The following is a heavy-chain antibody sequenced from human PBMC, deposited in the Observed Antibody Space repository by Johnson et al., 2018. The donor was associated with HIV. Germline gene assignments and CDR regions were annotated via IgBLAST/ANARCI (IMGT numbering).Heavy chain of an antibody. CDR2: ISYTGGSI. J-gene: IGHJ3*02. D-gene: IGHD2-8*01. Sequence: QVQLVESGGGVVQPGESLRLSCAASGFAFSSYTLHWVRQVPGKGLDWVAVISYTGGSIDYAGSVQGRYTVSRDNSKNTLHLQMTRLRAEDTAVYDCASSGILYDAFDIWGQGTMVTVSS. V-gene: IGHV3-30*14. CDR3: ASSGILYDAFDI. CDR1: GFAFSSYT.